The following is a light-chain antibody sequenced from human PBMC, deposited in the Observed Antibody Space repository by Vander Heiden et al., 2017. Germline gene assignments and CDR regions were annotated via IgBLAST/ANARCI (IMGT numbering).Light chain of an antibody. CDR1: QSVLYSSNNKNY. Sequence: DIVMTQSPDSLAVSLGGRATINCKSSQSVLYSSNNKNYLAWYQQKPGQSPNLLIYWASTRESGVPDRFSGSGSGTDFTLTISSLQAEDVAVYYCQQYYSTPTFGGGTKVEIK. CDR3: QQYYSTPT. J-gene: IGKJ4*01. V-gene: IGKV4-1*01. CDR2: WAS.